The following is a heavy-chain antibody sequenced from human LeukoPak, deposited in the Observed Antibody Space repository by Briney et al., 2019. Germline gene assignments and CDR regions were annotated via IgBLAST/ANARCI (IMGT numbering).Heavy chain of an antibody. CDR3: ARRVYYDFWSGYYTPSPFDY. Sequence: VDSVKGRFTISRDNAKNSVYLQMNSLRAEDTAVYYCARRVYYDFWSGYYTPSPFDYWGQGTLVTVSS. J-gene: IGHJ4*02. D-gene: IGHD3-3*01. V-gene: IGHV3-7*01.